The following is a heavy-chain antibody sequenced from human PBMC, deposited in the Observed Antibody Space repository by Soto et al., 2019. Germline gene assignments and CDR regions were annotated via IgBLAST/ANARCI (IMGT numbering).Heavy chain of an antibody. Sequence: GGSLKISFKGSGYSFTSYWIGWVRQMPGKGLEWVGIIYPGDSDTRYSPSFQGQVTISADKSISTAYLQWSSLKASDTATYYCARLYYDSSGYYSPRVYYYYYGMDVWGQGTTVTVSS. V-gene: IGHV5-51*01. D-gene: IGHD3-22*01. CDR3: ARLYYDSSGYYSPRVYYYYYGMDV. J-gene: IGHJ6*02. CDR1: GYSFTSYW. CDR2: IYPGDSDT.